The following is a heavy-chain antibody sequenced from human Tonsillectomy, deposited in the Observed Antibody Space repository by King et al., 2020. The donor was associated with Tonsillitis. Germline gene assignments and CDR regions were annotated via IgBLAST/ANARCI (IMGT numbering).Heavy chain of an antibody. J-gene: IGHJ6*02. CDR2: IYSGGSST. Sequence: VQLVESGGGLVQPGGSLRLSCAASGFTFSNYAMSWVRQAPGKGLEWVSGIYSGGSSTYYADSVKGRFSISRDNSKNTLYLQMNSLRAEDTAVYYCAKDRSSSGWYPFMDVWGQGTTVTVSS. CDR1: GFTFSNYA. D-gene: IGHD6-19*01. V-gene: IGHV3-23*03. CDR3: AKDRSSSGWYPFMDV.